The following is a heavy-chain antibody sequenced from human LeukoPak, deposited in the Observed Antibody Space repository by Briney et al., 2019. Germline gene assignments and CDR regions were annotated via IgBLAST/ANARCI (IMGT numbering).Heavy chain of an antibody. D-gene: IGHD1-26*01. Sequence: GGSLRLSCAASGFIFSSYGMNWVRQAPGKGLEWVSYISSSSSSIYYADSVKGRFTISRDNAQNSLYLQMNSLRAEDTAVYYCARDLVGATTALDYWGRGTLVTVSS. CDR1: GFIFSSYG. V-gene: IGHV3-48*01. J-gene: IGHJ4*02. CDR2: ISSSSSSI. CDR3: ARDLVGATTALDY.